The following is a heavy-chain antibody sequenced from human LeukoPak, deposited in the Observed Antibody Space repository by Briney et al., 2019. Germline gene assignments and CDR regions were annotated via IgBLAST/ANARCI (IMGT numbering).Heavy chain of an antibody. CDR1: GFTFSSYA. V-gene: IGHV3-23*01. CDR2: ISGSGGST. Sequence: GGSLRLSCAASGFTFSSYAMSWVRQAPGKGLEWVSAISGSGGSTYYADSVKGRFTISRDNSKNTLCLQMNSLRAEDTAVYYCAKGGLIAVAGFYWGQGTMVTVSS. CDR3: AKGGLIAVAGFY. D-gene: IGHD6-19*01. J-gene: IGHJ3*01.